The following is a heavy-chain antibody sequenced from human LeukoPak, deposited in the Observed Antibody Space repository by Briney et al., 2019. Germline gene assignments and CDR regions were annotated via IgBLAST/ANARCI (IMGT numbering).Heavy chain of an antibody. J-gene: IGHJ4*02. CDR1: GYTFTNNY. CDR3: ARAVGIVVVVVATLDY. D-gene: IGHD2-15*01. Sequence: ASVKVSCKASGYTFTNNYMHWVRQAPGQGLEWMGIINPSGGSTNYAQKLQGRVTMTRDTSTSTVYMELSGLRSEDTAVYYCARAVGIVVVVVATLDYWGQGTLVTVSS. CDR2: INPSGGST. V-gene: IGHV1-46*01.